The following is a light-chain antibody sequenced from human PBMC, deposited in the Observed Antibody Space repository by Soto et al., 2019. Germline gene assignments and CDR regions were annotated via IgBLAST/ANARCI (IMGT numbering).Light chain of an antibody. CDR2: GAS. J-gene: IGKJ1*01. CDR3: QQYNNWPPWT. Sequence: EIVMTQSPATLSVSPGERATLSCRASQSVSSTLAWYQQKPGQAPRLLIYGASTRATGIPARFSCSRSGTVFTLTISSLQSEDFAGYYCQQYNNWPPWTFGQGTKVEIK. CDR1: QSVSST. V-gene: IGKV3-15*01.